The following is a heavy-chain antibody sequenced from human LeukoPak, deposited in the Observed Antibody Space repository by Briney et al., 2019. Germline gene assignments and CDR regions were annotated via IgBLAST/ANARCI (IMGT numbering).Heavy chain of an antibody. CDR3: ARVGYDFWSGYSYYFDY. CDR2: ISAYNGNT. CDR1: GYTFTGYY. Sequence: ASVKVSCKASGYTFTGYYMHWVRQAPGQGLEWMGWISAYNGNTNYAQKLQGRVTMTTDTSTSTAYMELRSLRSDDTAVYYCARVGYDFWSGYSYYFDYWGQGTLVTVSS. D-gene: IGHD3-3*01. J-gene: IGHJ4*02. V-gene: IGHV1-18*04.